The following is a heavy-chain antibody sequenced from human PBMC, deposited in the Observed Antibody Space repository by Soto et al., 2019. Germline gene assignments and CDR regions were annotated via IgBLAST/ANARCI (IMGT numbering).Heavy chain of an antibody. Sequence: QVQLVESGGGVVQPGRSLRLSCAASGFTFSSYAMHWVRQAPGKGLEWVAVISYDGSNKYYADSVKGRFTISRDNSKNTLYLQMNNLRAEDTAVYYCARGHYCSSTSCSTTFDYWGQGTLVTVSS. CDR3: ARGHYCSSTSCSTTFDY. V-gene: IGHV3-30-3*01. J-gene: IGHJ4*02. CDR1: GFTFSSYA. CDR2: ISYDGSNK. D-gene: IGHD2-2*01.